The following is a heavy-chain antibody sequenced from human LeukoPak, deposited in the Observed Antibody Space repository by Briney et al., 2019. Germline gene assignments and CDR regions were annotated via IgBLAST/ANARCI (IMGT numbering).Heavy chain of an antibody. CDR3: AREVEYCSSTSCSSGFDP. CDR1: GGSISSGDYY. Sequence: SQTLSLTCTVSGGSISSGDYYWSWIRQPPGKGLEWIGYIYYSGSTYYNPSLKSRVTISVDTSKNQFSLKLSSVTAADTAVYYCAREVEYCSSTSCSSGFDPWGQGTLVTVSS. J-gene: IGHJ5*02. CDR2: IYYSGST. D-gene: IGHD2-2*01. V-gene: IGHV4-30-4*01.